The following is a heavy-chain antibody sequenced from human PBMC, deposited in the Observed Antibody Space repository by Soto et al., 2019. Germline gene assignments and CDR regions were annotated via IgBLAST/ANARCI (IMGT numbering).Heavy chain of an antibody. CDR3: TTRYGDYES. V-gene: IGHV3-73*02. Sequence: EVQLVESGGGLVQPGGSLKLSCAASGFTFSGSAMHWVRQASGKGLEWVGRIRSKANSYATAYAASVKGRFTISRDDSKNTAYLQMNSLKYEDTAVYYCTTRYGDYESGGQGTLVTVAS. CDR2: IRSKANSYAT. CDR1: GFTFSGSA. D-gene: IGHD4-17*01. J-gene: IGHJ4*02.